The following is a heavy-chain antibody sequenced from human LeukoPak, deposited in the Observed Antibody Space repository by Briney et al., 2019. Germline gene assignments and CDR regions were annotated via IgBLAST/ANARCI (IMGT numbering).Heavy chain of an antibody. CDR2: IHYSGST. J-gene: IGHJ5*02. V-gene: IGHV4-59*08. D-gene: IGHD1-1*01. CDR1: GDSISSYY. CDR3: ARQIYGNDRFDP. Sequence: SETLSLTCTVSGDSISSYYWSWIRQPPRKGLEWIGYIHYSGSTNYNPSLMSRVTMPVDTSKNHFSLKLSYETAADTAVYYCARQIYGNDRFDPWGQGTLVTVSS.